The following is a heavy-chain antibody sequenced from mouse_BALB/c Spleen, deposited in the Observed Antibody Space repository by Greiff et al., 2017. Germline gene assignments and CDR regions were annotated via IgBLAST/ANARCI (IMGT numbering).Heavy chain of an antibody. Sequence: LQQPGSELVRPGASVKLSCKASGYTFTSYWMHWVKQRPGQGLEWIGNIYPGSGSTNYDEKFKSKATLTVDTSSSTAYMQLSSLTSEDSAVFYCTRTHLCDCDARPNAMDYWGQGTSVTVSS. CDR3: TRTHLCDCDARPNAMDY. J-gene: IGHJ4*01. CDR1: GYTFTSYW. CDR2: IYPGSGST. D-gene: IGHD2-4*01. V-gene: IGHV1S22*01.